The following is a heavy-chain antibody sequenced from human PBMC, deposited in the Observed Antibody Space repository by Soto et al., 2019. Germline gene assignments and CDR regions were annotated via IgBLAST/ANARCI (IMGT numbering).Heavy chain of an antibody. Sequence: QVQLVESGGGVVQPGRSLRLSCAASGFTFSSYAMHWVRQAPGKGLEWVAVISYDGSNKYYADSVKGRFTISRDNSKNTLYLQMNSLRAEDTAVYYCARGPPGAGNIVGATRYWGQGTLVTVSS. CDR3: ARGPPGAGNIVGATRY. CDR2: ISYDGSNK. CDR1: GFTFSSYA. J-gene: IGHJ4*02. D-gene: IGHD1-26*01. V-gene: IGHV3-30-3*01.